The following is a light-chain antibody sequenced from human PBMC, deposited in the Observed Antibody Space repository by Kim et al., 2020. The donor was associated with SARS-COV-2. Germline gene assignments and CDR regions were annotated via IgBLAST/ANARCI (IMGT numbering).Light chain of an antibody. CDR1: QSISSW. CDR3: QQCNSYPYA. V-gene: IGKV1-5*03. CDR2: RAS. J-gene: IGKJ2*01. Sequence: DIQMTQSPSTLSASVGDRVTITCRASQSISSWLAWYQQKPGKAPKLLIYRASTLESGVPSRFSGSGSATEFTLTISSLQPDDFETYYCQQCNSYPYAFGQGTKLEI.